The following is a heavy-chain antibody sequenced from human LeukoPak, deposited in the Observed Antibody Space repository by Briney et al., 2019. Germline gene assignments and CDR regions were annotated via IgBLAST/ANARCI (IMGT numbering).Heavy chain of an antibody. D-gene: IGHD4-17*01. J-gene: IGHJ5*02. CDR2: IYHSGST. CDR3: ARALYGDYSNRFDP. V-gene: IGHV4-4*02. Sequence: SGTLSLTCDVSGGSISSSNWWSWVRQPPGKGLEWIGEIYHSGSTNYNPSLKSRVTISVDKSKNQFSLKPSSVTAADTAVYYCARALYGDYSNRFDPWGQGTLVTVSS. CDR1: GGSISSSNW.